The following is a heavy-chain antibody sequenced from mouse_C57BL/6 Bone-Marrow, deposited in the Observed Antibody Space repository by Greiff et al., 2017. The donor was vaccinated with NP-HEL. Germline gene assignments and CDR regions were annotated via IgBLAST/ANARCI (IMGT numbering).Heavy chain of an antibody. CDR2: IDPEDGET. D-gene: IGHD3-2*02. CDR3: SRAAQATAMDS. V-gene: IGHV14-2*01. CDR1: GFNIKDYY. Sequence: VQLKQSGAELVKPGASVKLSCTASGFNIKDYYMHWVKQRTEQGLEWIGRIDPEDGETKYAPKFQGKATIPADTSSNTAYLQLSSLTSEDTAVYSCSRAAQATAMDSWGQATSVTVSS. J-gene: IGHJ4*01.